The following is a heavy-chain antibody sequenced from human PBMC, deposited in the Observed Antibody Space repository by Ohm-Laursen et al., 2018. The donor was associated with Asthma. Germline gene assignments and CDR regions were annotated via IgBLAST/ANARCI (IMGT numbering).Heavy chain of an antibody. J-gene: IGHJ3*02. CDR3: ARHYDPDAFDI. CDR1: GFTVSNTY. Sequence: SLRLSCAASGFTVSNTYMSWVRQAPGRGLEWVSIIYSDGSTYYADSVKGRFTISRDNSKNTLYLQMNSLRAEDTAVYYCARHYDPDAFDIWGQGTMVTVSS. V-gene: IGHV3-66*04. CDR2: IYSDGST. D-gene: IGHD3-16*01.